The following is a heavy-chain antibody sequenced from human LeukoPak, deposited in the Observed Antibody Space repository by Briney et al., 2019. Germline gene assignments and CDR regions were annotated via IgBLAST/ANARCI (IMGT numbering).Heavy chain of an antibody. CDR1: GYTFTSYG. CDR2: IIPIFGTA. J-gene: IGHJ6*03. CDR3: ASRGGGDYYYYMDV. D-gene: IGHD2-21*01. V-gene: IGHV1-69*05. Sequence: SVKVSCKASGYTFTSYGISWVRQAPGQGLEWMGGIIPIFGTANYAQKFQGRVTITTDESTSTAYMELSSLRSEDTAVYYCASRGGGDYYYYMDVWGKGTTVTVSS.